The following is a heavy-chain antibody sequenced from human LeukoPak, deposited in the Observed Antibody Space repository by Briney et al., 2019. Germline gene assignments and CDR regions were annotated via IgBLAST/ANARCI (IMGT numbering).Heavy chain of an antibody. J-gene: IGHJ4*02. CDR3: ARLSFTYAKFDY. CDR1: GGSISSSGYY. D-gene: IGHD2-2*01. Sequence: SETLSLTCTVSGGSISSSGYYWGWIRQPPGKGLEWIGSIYYSGSTYYNPSLKSRVTISVDTSENQFSLKLSSVTAADTAVYYCARLSFTYAKFDYWGQGTLVTVSS. CDR2: IYYSGST. V-gene: IGHV4-39*01.